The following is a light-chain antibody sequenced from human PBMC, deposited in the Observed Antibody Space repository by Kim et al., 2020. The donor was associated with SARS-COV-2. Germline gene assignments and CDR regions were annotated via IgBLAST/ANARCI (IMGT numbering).Light chain of an antibody. CDR1: QSLLYSSNNNND. Sequence: RATINCKSSQSLLYSSNNNNDLGWYQQRPGQPPRLLIYWASTRESGVPDRFSGSGSGTDFTLTINNLQAEDVAIYYCQQYYSAPYTFGQGTKLEIK. J-gene: IGKJ2*01. V-gene: IGKV4-1*01. CDR3: QQYYSAPYT. CDR2: WAS.